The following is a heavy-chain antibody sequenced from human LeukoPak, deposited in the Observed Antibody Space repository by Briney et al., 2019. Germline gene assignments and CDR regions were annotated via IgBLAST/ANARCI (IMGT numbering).Heavy chain of an antibody. CDR2: IYYSGST. V-gene: IGHV4-39*07. CDR3: ARVPTMVRGVIPPWYFDL. J-gene: IGHJ2*01. CDR1: GGSISSSSYY. D-gene: IGHD3-10*01. Sequence: SETLSLTCTVSGGSISSSSYYWGWIRQPPGKGLEWIGSIYYSGSTYYNPSLKSRVTISVDRSKNQFSLKLSSVTAADTAVYYCARVPTMVRGVIPPWYFDLWGRGTLVTVSS.